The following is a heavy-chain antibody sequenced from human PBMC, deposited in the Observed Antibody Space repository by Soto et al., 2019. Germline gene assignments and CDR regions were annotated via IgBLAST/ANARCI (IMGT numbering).Heavy chain of an antibody. D-gene: IGHD3-16*02. CDR3: ARVSMLVELSSLFGY. CDR1: GGSISSYY. CDR2: IYYSGST. J-gene: IGHJ4*02. V-gene: IGHV4-59*01. Sequence: SETLSLTCTVSGGSISSYYWSWIRQPPGKGLEWIGYIYYSGSTNYNPSLKSRVTISVDTSKNQFSLKLSSVTAADTAVYYCARVSMLVELSSLFGYWGQGTLVTVSS.